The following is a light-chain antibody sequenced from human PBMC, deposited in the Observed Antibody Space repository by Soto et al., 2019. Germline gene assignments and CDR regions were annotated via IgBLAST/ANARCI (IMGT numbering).Light chain of an antibody. Sequence: DVQMTQSPSSLSASVGDRVTITCRASQDINSYLAWYQQKPGNAPKSLIYAASSLQTGVPSRFSGSESGTXXXXXXXNLQPEDSATYYCQQYNIYPLTFGGGTKVEIK. CDR3: QQYNIYPLT. V-gene: IGKV1D-16*01. CDR2: AAS. CDR1: QDINSY. J-gene: IGKJ4*01.